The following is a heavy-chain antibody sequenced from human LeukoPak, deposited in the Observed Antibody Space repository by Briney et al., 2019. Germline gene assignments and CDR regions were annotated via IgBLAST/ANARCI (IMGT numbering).Heavy chain of an antibody. J-gene: IGHJ2*01. CDR1: VGSTRSNF. CDR2: IYYTGCT. V-gene: IGHV4-59*01. Sequence: SGALSVTRIVSVGSTRSNFWSWIRPPPGKGVEWMGYIYYTGCTNYNLSLQSRVPISVDPSKNQFSLKLSSVTAADTAVYYRARVGYSSGWSHFDLWGRGTLVTVSS. D-gene: IGHD6-19*01. CDR3: ARVGYSSGWSHFDL.